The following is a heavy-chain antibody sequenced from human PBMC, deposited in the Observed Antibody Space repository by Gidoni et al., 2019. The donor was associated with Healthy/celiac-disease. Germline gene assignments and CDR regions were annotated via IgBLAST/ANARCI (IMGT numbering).Heavy chain of an antibody. CDR2: ISSSSSYI. V-gene: IGHV3-21*01. Sequence: EVQLVESGGGLVTPGGSLRLSCAASGFPFSSYSMNWVRQAPGKGLEWVSSISSSSSYIYYADSVKGRFTISRDNAKNSLYLQMNSLRAEDTAVYYCARAQNYDFWSGYLSFDYWGQGTLVTVSS. CDR1: GFPFSSYS. J-gene: IGHJ4*02. D-gene: IGHD3-3*01. CDR3: ARAQNYDFWSGYLSFDY.